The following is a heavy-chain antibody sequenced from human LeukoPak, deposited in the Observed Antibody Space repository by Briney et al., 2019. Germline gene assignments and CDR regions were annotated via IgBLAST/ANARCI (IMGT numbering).Heavy chain of an antibody. CDR3: ARHGSYYTGSPFDI. Sequence: QSGGSLRLSCAASGFTFSSYSMNWVRQAPGKGLEWVSYISSSSSTIYYADSVKGRFTISRDNAKNSLYLQMNSLRAEDTAVYYCARHGSYYTGSPFDIWGQGTMVTVSS. CDR1: GFTFSSYS. V-gene: IGHV3-48*01. J-gene: IGHJ3*02. CDR2: ISSSSSTI. D-gene: IGHD1-26*01.